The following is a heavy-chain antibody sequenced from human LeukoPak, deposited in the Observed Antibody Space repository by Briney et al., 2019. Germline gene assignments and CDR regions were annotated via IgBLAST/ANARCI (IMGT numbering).Heavy chain of an antibody. V-gene: IGHV3-23*01. CDR2: ISGSGGST. Sequence: GGSLRLSCAASGLTFSSYAMSWVRQAPGKGLEWVSAISGSGGSTYYADSVKGRFTISRDNSKNTLYLQMNSLRAEDTAVYYCAKGDYDFWSGRGPFDYWGQGTLVTVSS. J-gene: IGHJ4*02. D-gene: IGHD3-3*01. CDR1: GLTFSSYA. CDR3: AKGDYDFWSGRGPFDY.